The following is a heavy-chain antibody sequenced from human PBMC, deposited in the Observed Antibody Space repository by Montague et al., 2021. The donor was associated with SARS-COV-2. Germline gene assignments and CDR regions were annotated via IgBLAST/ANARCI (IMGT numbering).Heavy chain of an antibody. CDR2: VYYSGST. J-gene: IGHJ4*02. CDR1: GASFTGYY. Sequence: PGTVSLTCTVSGASFTGYYWSWIRQSPEKGLEYIGYVYYSGSTNYNPSLKIRVSMSFDTSKNQFSLTLTSVTAADTAVDYCASRGIRSKDMPTPRFDYGGQGTLVTVSS. D-gene: IGHD2-2*01. CDR3: ASRGIRSKDMPTPRFDY. V-gene: IGHV4-59*01.